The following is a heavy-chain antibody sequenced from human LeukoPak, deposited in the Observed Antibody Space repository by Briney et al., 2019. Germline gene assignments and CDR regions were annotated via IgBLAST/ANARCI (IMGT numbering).Heavy chain of an antibody. J-gene: IGHJ6*02. Sequence: GGSLRLSCAATGYSFKDYGVDWVWHPPWKGLECVSAINWNGGGTDYADSVKGRFTIFRDNAKNSLYLQLSSLRPEDTALYYCAKHLTATNTYIFFGLDVWGQGTSVTVSS. V-gene: IGHV3-9*01. CDR3: AKHLTATNTYIFFGLDV. CDR2: INWNGGGT. CDR1: GYSFKDYG. D-gene: IGHD1-26*01.